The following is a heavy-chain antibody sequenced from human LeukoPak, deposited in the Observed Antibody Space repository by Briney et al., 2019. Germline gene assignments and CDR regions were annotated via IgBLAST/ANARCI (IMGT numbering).Heavy chain of an antibody. Sequence: ASVKVSCKASGGTFSSYAISWVRQAPGQRLEWMGWINPGKGNTKYSQKLQGRVTITRDTSANTAYMELSSLTSEDTAVYYCANWAGTPAGYFSGPLDYWGQGTLVTVS. J-gene: IGHJ4*02. V-gene: IGHV1-3*01. CDR3: ANWAGTPAGYFSGPLDY. D-gene: IGHD6-19*01. CDR1: GGTFSSYA. CDR2: INPGKGNT.